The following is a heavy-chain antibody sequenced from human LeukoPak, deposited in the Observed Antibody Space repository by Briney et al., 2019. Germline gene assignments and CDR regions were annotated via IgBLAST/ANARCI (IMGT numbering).Heavy chain of an antibody. V-gene: IGHV3-13*04. D-gene: IGHD3-22*01. J-gene: IGHJ4*02. CDR3: VRERLDDSSGKALQYFDY. CDR1: GFTFSSYD. Sequence: PGGSLTLAWAASGFTFSSYDFHWVRQATGKGLEWVSAIGTVDDTYYPDSVKGRFTISRENAKNSLYLQMNSLRAGDTAVYYCVRERLDDSSGKALQYFDYWGQGTLVTVSS. CDR2: IGTVDDT.